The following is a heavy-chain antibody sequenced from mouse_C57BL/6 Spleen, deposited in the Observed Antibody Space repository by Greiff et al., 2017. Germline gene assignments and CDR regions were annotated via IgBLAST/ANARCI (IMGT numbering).Heavy chain of an antibody. CDR2: IHPNSGST. J-gene: IGHJ4*01. Sequence: QVQLKQPGAELVKPGASVKLSCKASGYTFTSYWMHWVKQRPGQGLEWIGMIHPNSGSTNYNEKFKSKATLTVDKSSSTAYMQLSSLTSEDSAVYYCAKFYYGYDQVYAMDYWGQGTSVTVSP. CDR1: GYTFTSYW. V-gene: IGHV1-64*01. D-gene: IGHD2-2*01. CDR3: AKFYYGYDQVYAMDY.